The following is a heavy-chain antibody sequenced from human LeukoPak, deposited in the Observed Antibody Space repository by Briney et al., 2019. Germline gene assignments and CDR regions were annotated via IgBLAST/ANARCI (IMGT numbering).Heavy chain of an antibody. D-gene: IGHD6-19*01. V-gene: IGHV3-23*01. CDR1: GFTFSNYA. CDR3: AKVESSGWYSIDY. J-gene: IGHJ4*02. Sequence: PGGSLRLSCAASGFTFSNYAMSWVRQAPGKGLEWVSSISGSAGSTNYADSVKGRFTVSRDNSKNTLYLQMNSLRAEDTAVYYCAKVESSGWYSIDYWGQGTLVTVSS. CDR2: ISGSAGST.